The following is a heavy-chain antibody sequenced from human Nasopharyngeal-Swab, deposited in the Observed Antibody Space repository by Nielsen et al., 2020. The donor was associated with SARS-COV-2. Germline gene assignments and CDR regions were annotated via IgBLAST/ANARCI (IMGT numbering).Heavy chain of an antibody. D-gene: IGHD6-13*01. CDR1: GFTFSSYS. Sequence: GESLKISCAASGFTFSSYSMNWVRQAPGKGLEWVSYISSSNSTIYYADSVKGRFTISRDNAKNSLYLQMNSLRDEDTAVYYCASLAAAGSLYYYYGMDVWGQGTTVTVSS. CDR3: ASLAAAGSLYYYYGMDV. J-gene: IGHJ6*02. CDR2: ISSSNSTI. V-gene: IGHV3-48*02.